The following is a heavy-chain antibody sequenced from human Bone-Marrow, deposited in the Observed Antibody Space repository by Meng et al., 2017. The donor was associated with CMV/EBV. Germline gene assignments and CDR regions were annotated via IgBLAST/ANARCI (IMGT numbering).Heavy chain of an antibody. Sequence: GGSLRLYCAASGITFSGSSMHWVRQASGKGLEWVGRIRSGANSDATAYAASVEGRFTISRDDSKNTAYLQMNSLKTEDTAVYYCSRGGYNSYYYGMDVWGQGTTVTVSS. CDR3: SRGGYNSYYYGMDV. J-gene: IGHJ6*02. CDR1: GITFSGSS. CDR2: IRSGANSDAT. D-gene: IGHD1-1*01. V-gene: IGHV3-73*01.